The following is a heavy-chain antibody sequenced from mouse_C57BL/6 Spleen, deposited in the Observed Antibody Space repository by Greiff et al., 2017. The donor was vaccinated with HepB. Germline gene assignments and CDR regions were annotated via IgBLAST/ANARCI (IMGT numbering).Heavy chain of an antibody. J-gene: IGHJ4*01. CDR2: IYPRDGST. D-gene: IGHD3-2*02. V-gene: IGHV1-85*01. CDR3: ARVEEQLRPYYYAMDY. CDR1: GYTFTSYD. Sequence: VQLQQSGPELVKPGASVKLSCKASGYTFTSYDINWVKQRPGQGLEWIGWIYPRDGSTKYNEKFKGKATLTVDTSSSTAYMELHSLTSEDSAVYFCARVEEQLRPYYYAMDYWGQGTSVTVSS.